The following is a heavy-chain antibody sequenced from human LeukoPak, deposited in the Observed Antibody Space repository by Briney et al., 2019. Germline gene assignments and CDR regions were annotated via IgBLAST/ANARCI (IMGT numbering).Heavy chain of an antibody. CDR1: GYTFTGYY. CDR2: INPNSGGT. Sequence: ASVKVSCKASGYTFTGYYMHWVRQAPGQGLEWMGWINPNSGGTNYAQKFQGRVTMTRDTSISTAYMELSRLRSDDTAVYYCARHLGYSGYVIDYWGQGTLVTVSS. CDR3: ARHLGYSGYVIDY. D-gene: IGHD5-12*01. V-gene: IGHV1-2*02. J-gene: IGHJ4*02.